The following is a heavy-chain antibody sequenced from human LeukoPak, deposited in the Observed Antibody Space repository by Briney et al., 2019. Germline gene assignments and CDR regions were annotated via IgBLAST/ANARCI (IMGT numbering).Heavy chain of an antibody. CDR1: GGSFRGYY. CDR3: ARVGGSYYLDAFDI. J-gene: IGHJ3*02. D-gene: IGHD1-26*01. CDR2: INHSGST. Sequence: SETLSLTCAVYGGSFRGYYWSWIRQPPGKGLEWIGEINHSGSTNYNPSLKSRVTMSVDTSKNQFSLKLSSVTAADTAVYYCARVGGSYYLDAFDIWGQGTMVTVSS. V-gene: IGHV4-34*01.